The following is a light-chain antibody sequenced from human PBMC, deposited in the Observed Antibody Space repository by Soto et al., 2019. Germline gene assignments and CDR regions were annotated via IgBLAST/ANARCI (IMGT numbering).Light chain of an antibody. V-gene: IGKV3-20*01. CDR3: QQYGTSPLT. Sequence: EIVLTQSPGTLSLFPGESATLSCRASQSVSSSYLAWYQQKPGQAPRLLIYGASSRATGIPDRFSGSGSGTDFTLSISRLEPEDFAVYYCQQYGTSPLTFGGGTKVEIK. J-gene: IGKJ4*01. CDR2: GAS. CDR1: QSVSSSY.